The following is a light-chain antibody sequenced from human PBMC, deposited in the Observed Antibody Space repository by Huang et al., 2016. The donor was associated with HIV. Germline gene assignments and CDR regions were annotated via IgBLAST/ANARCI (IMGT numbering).Light chain of an antibody. CDR3: QHYDHWLTWT. CDR1: QSVTRN. CDR2: GAS. J-gene: IGKJ1*01. Sequence: EIVMTQSPATLSVSPGESVTLSCRASQSVTRNLAWYQQKPGQAPRLRIYGASARATGVPARFSGSGSGTEFTLAISSLQSEDFAGYFCQHYDHWLTWTFGQGTRVEVK. V-gene: IGKV3-15*01.